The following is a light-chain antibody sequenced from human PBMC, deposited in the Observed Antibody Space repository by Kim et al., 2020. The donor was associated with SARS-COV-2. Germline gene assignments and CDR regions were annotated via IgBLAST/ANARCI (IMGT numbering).Light chain of an antibody. CDR3: QQTYSTPRT. Sequence: ASVGDRVTITCRASQSISRYLNWYQHKPGKAPELLIYAASSLQRGVPSRFSGSGSGTDFALTISSLQPEDFATYYCQQTYSTPRTFGQGTKVDIK. CDR2: AAS. CDR1: QSISRY. J-gene: IGKJ1*01. V-gene: IGKV1-39*01.